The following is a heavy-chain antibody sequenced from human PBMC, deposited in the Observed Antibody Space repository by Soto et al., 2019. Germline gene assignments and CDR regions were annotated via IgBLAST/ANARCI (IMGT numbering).Heavy chain of an antibody. J-gene: IGHJ4*02. CDR2: INHSGST. Sequence: QVQLQQWGAGLLKPSETLSPTCAVYGGSFSAYYWSWIRQPPGKGLEWIGEINHSGSTNYNPSLKSRVTISVDRSKNQFSLKLSSVTAADTAAYYCARGVGYAGVDYWGQGTLVTVSS. CDR3: ARGVGYAGVDY. V-gene: IGHV4-34*01. CDR1: GGSFSAYY. D-gene: IGHD5-12*01.